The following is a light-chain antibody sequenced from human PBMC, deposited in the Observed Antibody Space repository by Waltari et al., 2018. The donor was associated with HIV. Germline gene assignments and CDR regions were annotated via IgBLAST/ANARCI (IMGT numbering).Light chain of an antibody. J-gene: IGKJ3*01. CDR2: AAS. CDR3: QQSYSTPLFT. V-gene: IGKV1-39*01. CDR1: QSISSY. Sequence: DIQMTQSPSSLSASVGGRVTITCRASQSISSYLNWYQQQPGKAPKRLIYAASILQSGVPSRFSGSGSGTDFTLTISSLQPEDFATYYCQQSYSTPLFTFGPGTKVDIK.